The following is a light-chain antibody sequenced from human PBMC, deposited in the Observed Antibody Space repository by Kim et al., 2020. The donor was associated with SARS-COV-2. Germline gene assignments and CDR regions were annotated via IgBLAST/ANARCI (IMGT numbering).Light chain of an antibody. V-gene: IGLV2-14*03. CDR1: SDIGSYNY. CDR2: DVN. J-gene: IGLJ3*02. CDR3: ISFTSYTTV. Sequence: QSALTQPASMSGSPGQSITISCTGSDIGSYNYVSWCQQHPGKAPKLIIYDVNARPSGISSRFSGSKSGNTASLTISGLQADDEATYYCISFTSYTTVFGGGTHLTVL.